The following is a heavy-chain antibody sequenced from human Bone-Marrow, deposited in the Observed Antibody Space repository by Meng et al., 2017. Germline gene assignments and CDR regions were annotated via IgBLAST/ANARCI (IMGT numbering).Heavy chain of an antibody. V-gene: IGHV1-2*06. CDR1: GYTFTAYY. Sequence: QVQLVQSGAELKKPGASVRVSCKSSGYTFTAYYIHWVRQAPGQGLEWMGHIKPQSGDTLYAQKFQGRVSMTRDTSISTAYMELSRLRSDDTAVYYCATRHKWELVSFDYWGQGTLVTVSS. CDR2: IKPQSGDT. J-gene: IGHJ4*02. D-gene: IGHD1-26*01. CDR3: ATRHKWELVSFDY.